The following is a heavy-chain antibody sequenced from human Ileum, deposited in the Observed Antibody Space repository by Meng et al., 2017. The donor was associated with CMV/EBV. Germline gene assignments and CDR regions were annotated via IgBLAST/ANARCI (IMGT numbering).Heavy chain of an antibody. CDR3: ASARWDY. J-gene: IGHJ4*02. CDR2: IYHTGST. Sequence: SETLSLTCAVSGDSISPAHWWSWVRQPPGKGLEWVGEIYHTGSTNYNPSLTSRINISVDKSKNQFSLKLTSVTAADTAVYYCASARWDYWGQGILVTVSS. CDR1: GDSISPAHW. D-gene: IGHD3-3*01. V-gene: IGHV4-4*02.